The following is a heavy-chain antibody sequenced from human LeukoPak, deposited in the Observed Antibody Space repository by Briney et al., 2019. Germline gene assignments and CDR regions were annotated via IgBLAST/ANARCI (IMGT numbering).Heavy chain of an antibody. CDR2: ISSNRGSR. J-gene: IGHJ3*02. D-gene: IGHD7-27*01. V-gene: IGHV3-64*01. CDR3: AREGPELGNAFDI. Sequence: SGGSLRLSCAASGFTFSSYAMHWVRQAPGKGLEYDSAISSNRGSRYYANSVKVRFTISRDNSKNTLYLQMGSLRAEDMAVYYCAREGPELGNAFDIWGQGTMVTVSS. CDR1: GFTFSSYA.